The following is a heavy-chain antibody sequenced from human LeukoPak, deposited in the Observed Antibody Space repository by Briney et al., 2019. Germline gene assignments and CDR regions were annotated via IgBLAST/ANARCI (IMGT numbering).Heavy chain of an antibody. CDR3: ATVYSGSYFGDFDC. D-gene: IGHD1-26*01. CDR1: GGTFSSYA. Sequence: ASVKVSCKASGGTFSSYAISWVRQAPGQGLEWMGGIIPIFGTANYAQKFQGRVTITADESTSTAYMELSRLRSDDTAVYYCATVYSGSYFGDFDCWGQGTLVTVSS. CDR2: IIPIFGTA. V-gene: IGHV1-69*13. J-gene: IGHJ4*02.